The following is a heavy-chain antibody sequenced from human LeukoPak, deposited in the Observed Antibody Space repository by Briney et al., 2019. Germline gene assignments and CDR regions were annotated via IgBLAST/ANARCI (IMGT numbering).Heavy chain of an antibody. CDR3: ASGTTVTTPTD. CDR2: INPSGGTT. D-gene: IGHD4-17*01. J-gene: IGHJ4*02. V-gene: IGHV1-46*01. Sequence: ASVKVSCKASGYTFTRYYIHWVRQAPGQGLEWMGIINPSGGTTSYAQKFQGRVTMTRDMSTSTVYMELSSLRSEDTAVYFCASGTTVTTPTDWGQGTLVTVSS. CDR1: GYTFTRYY.